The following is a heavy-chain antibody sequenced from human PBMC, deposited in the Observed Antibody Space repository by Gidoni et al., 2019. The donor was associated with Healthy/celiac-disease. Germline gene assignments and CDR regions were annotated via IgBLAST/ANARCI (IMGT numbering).Heavy chain of an antibody. CDR1: GFTFSSYG. CDR3: AKGLKGVAGPFDY. D-gene: IGHD6-19*01. V-gene: IGHV3-30*18. CDR2: ISYDGSNK. J-gene: IGHJ4*02. Sequence: QLVESGGGVVQPGRSLRLSCAASGFTFSSYGMHWVRQAPGKGLEWVAVISYDGSNKYYADSVKGRFTISRDNSKNTLYLQMNSLRAEDTAVYYCAKGLKGVAGPFDYWGQGTLVTVSS.